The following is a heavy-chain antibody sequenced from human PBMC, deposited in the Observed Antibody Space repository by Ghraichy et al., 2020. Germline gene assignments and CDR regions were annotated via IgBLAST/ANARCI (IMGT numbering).Heavy chain of an antibody. J-gene: IGHJ6*03. V-gene: IGHV4-4*07. CDR2: IYTSGST. CDR1: GGSISSYY. D-gene: IGHD1-26*01. Sequence: SETLSLTCTVSGGSISSYYWSWIRQPAGKGLEWIGRIYTSGSTNYNPSLKGRVTMSVDTSKNQFSLKLSSVTAADTAVYYCARDVRWELLNYYYYYYMDVWGKGTTVTVSS. CDR3: ARDVRWELLNYYYYYYMDV.